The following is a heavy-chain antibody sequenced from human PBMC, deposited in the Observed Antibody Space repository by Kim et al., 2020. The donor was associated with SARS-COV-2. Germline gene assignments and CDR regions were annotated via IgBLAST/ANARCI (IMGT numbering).Heavy chain of an antibody. CDR3: GRGGSYPGF. Sequence: GGSLRLSCAASGFTFSDYWMTWVRQAPGKGLEWVANIKPDGSDKNYVDSVKGRFTISRDNAKSSLYLQMNSLRGEDTALYYCGRGGSYPGFWGQGTMVTV. J-gene: IGHJ4*02. CDR2: IKPDGSDK. CDR1: GFTFSDYW. V-gene: IGHV3-7*01. D-gene: IGHD1-26*01.